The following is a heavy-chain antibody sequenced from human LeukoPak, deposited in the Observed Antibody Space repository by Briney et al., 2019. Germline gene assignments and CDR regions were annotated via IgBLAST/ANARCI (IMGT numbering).Heavy chain of an antibody. D-gene: IGHD3-9*01. J-gene: IGHJ4*02. CDR3: ARDRLHYDSLTGYPAD. CDR2: IRSTSSTI. Sequence: GGSLRLSCAPSGFTSRSYSMHWVRQAPGKGLEWVSYIRSTSSTIYYADSVKGRFTIARDNAKNSLYLQMNSLRDEDTAVYYCARDRLHYDSLTGYPADWGQGTLVTVSS. V-gene: IGHV3-48*02. CDR1: GFTSRSYS.